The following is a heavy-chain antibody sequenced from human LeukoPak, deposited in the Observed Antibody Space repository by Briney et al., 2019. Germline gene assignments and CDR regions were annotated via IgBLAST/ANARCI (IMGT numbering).Heavy chain of an antibody. CDR3: ARVLTGSNWDY. CDR1: GFTFSTYS. Sequence: PGGSLRLSCAASGFTFSTYSIHWVRQAPGEGLEWVAVISYDGSKKYYADSVKGRFTISRDNSKNTLDLQMNSLRVEDTAVYYCARVLTGSNWDYWGQGTLVTVSS. CDR2: ISYDGSKK. D-gene: IGHD6-13*01. V-gene: IGHV3-30*04. J-gene: IGHJ4*02.